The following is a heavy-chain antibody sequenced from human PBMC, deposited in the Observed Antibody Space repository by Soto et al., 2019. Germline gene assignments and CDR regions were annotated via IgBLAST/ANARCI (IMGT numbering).Heavy chain of an antibody. D-gene: IGHD2-15*01. V-gene: IGHV3-7*01. CDR3: ARETGCSGGSCYSYYDY. CDR2: IKQDGSEK. J-gene: IGHJ4*02. CDR1: GFTFSSSW. Sequence: EVQLVQSGGNLVQPGGSLRISCAASGFTFSSSWMTWLRQAPGKGLEWVANIKQDGSEKYYVDSVKGRFTTSRDNAKTSLYLQMNSLRAEDTAMYDCARETGCSGGSCYSYYDYWGQGTLVTVSS.